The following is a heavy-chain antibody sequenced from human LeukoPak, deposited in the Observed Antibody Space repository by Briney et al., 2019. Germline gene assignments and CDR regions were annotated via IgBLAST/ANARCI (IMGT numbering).Heavy chain of an antibody. D-gene: IGHD1-26*01. CDR2: ISGSGGST. V-gene: IGHV3-23*01. CDR1: GFTFSSYA. J-gene: IGHJ5*02. Sequence: GGSLRLSCAASGFTFSSYAMNWVRQAPEKGLEWVSAISGSGGSTYYADSVKGRFTISRDNSKNTLYLQMNSLRAEDTAVYYCAKAAYSGSSFENWFDPWGQGTLVTVSS. CDR3: AKAAYSGSSFENWFDP.